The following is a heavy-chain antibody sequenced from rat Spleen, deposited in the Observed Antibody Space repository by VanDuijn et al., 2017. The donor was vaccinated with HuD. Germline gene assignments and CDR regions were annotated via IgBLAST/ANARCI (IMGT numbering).Heavy chain of an antibody. CDR2: ISSGGIT. Sequence: QVQLKESGPGLVQPSQTLSLTCTVSGLSLTSNGVSWVRQPPGKGLEWIAAISSGGITYYNSVFKSRLSISRDNSKSQVILKMNSLQTEDTAIYFCTRDGDSSWFAYWGQGTLVTVSS. V-gene: IGHV2S12*01. D-gene: IGHD1-2*01. J-gene: IGHJ3*01. CDR3: TRDGDSSWFAY. CDR1: GLSLTSNG.